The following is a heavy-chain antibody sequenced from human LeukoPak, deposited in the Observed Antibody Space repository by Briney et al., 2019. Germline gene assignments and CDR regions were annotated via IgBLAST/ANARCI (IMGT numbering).Heavy chain of an antibody. CDR3: ARVVMGELGGGSSSGYYYYYMDV. CDR1: GFTFSSYS. D-gene: IGHD6-6*01. V-gene: IGHV3-21*01. Sequence: GGSLRLSCAASGFTFSSYSMNWVRQAPGKGLEWVSSISSSSSYIYYADSVKGRFTISRDNAKNSLYLQMNSLRAEDTAVYYCARVVMGELGGGSSSGYYYYYMDVWGKGTTVTVSS. CDR2: ISSSSSYI. J-gene: IGHJ6*03.